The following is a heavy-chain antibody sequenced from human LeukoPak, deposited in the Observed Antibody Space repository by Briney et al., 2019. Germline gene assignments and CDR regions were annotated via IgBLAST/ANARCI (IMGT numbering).Heavy chain of an antibody. J-gene: IGHJ6*03. D-gene: IGHD6-6*01. V-gene: IGHV3-33*08. CDR3: ARQVAGAARPFDYYYYMDV. Sequence: GGSLRLSCVASGFTFSSYDMRWVRQAPGKGLEWVAVIWYDGSNKYYADSVKGRFTISRDNSKNTLYLQMNSLRAEDTAVYYCARQVAGAARPFDYYYYMDVWGKGTTVTVSS. CDR2: IWYDGSNK. CDR1: GFTFSSYD.